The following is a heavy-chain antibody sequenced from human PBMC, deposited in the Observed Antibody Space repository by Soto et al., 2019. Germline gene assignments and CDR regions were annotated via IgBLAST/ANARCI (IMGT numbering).Heavy chain of an antibody. J-gene: IGHJ4*02. CDR1: GFTFSSYA. Sequence: GGSLRLSCAASGFTFSSYAMGWVRQAPGKGREWVAVITDDGSSTYYADSVKGRFTISRDNSKNTLYLQMNSLRAEDTAVYYCARELHCSSTSCQNNSFDYWGQGTLITVSS. V-gene: IGHV3-30*04. CDR3: ARELHCSSTSCQNNSFDY. D-gene: IGHD2-2*01. CDR2: ITDDGSST.